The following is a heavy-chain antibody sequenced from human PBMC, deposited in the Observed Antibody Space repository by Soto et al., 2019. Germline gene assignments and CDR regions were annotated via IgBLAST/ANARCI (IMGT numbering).Heavy chain of an antibody. V-gene: IGHV4-59*01. CDR1: GGSIGSYH. CDR2: VYYTGTT. J-gene: IGHJ5*02. D-gene: IGHD4-17*01. CDR3: ARDTVLTGMFDL. Sequence: SETLSLTCTVSGGSIGSYHWSWVRQPPGKGLEWIASVYYTGTTNYNPSLGSRVTTSIDAPENQISLKLTSVTAADTAYCARDTVLTGMFDLWGQGTLVTVSS.